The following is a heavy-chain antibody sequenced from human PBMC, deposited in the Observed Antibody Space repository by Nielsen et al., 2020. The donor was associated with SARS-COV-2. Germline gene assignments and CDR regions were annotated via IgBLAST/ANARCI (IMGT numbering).Heavy chain of an antibody. D-gene: IGHD1-26*01. V-gene: IGHV3-33*08. Sequence: GESLKISCAASGFTFTSYAMSWVRQAPGKGLEWVAVIWYDGSNKYYADSVKGRFTISRDNSKNTLYLQMNSLRAEDTAVYYCAREVWGELLDGSYYFDYWGQGTLVTVSS. J-gene: IGHJ4*02. CDR2: IWYDGSNK. CDR3: AREVWGELLDGSYYFDY. CDR1: GFTFTSYA.